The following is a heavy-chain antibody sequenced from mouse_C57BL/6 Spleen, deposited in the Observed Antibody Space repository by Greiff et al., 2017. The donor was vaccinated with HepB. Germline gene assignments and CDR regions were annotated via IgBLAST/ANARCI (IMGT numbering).Heavy chain of an antibody. V-gene: IGHV1-50*01. Sequence: QVQLQQPGAELVKPGASVKLSCKASGYTFTSYWMQWVKQRPGQGLEWIGEIDPSDSYTNYNQKFKGKATLTVDTSSSTAYMQLSSLTSEDSAVYYCARSRGNYCGPYWYFDVWGTGTTVTVSS. CDR3: ARSRGNYCGPYWYFDV. D-gene: IGHD1-1*01. J-gene: IGHJ1*03. CDR2: IDPSDSYT. CDR1: GYTFTSYW.